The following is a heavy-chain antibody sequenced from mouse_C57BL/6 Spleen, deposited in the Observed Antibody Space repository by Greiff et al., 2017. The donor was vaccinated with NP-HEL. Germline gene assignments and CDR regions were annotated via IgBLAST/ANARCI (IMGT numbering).Heavy chain of an antibody. J-gene: IGHJ2*01. CDR3: TTQITRDY. Sequence: VQLKESGAELVRPGASVKLSCTASGFNIKDDYMHWVKQRPEQGLEWIGWIDPENGDTEYASKFQGKATITADTSSNTAYLQLSSLTSEDTAVYYCTTQITRDYWGQGTTLTVSS. D-gene: IGHD1-1*01. CDR2: IDPENGDT. CDR1: GFNIKDDY. V-gene: IGHV14-4*01.